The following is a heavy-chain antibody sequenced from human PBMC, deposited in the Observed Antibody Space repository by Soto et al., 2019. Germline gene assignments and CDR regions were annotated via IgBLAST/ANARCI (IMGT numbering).Heavy chain of an antibody. CDR2: IYYSGST. Sequence: SETLSLTCTVSGGSISSGDYYWSWIRQPPGKGLEWIGYIYYSGSTYYNPSLKSRVTISVDTSKNQFSPKLSSVTAADTAVSYCARVPLLWFGELTVDDAFDIWGQGKMVTVSS. D-gene: IGHD3-10*01. CDR1: GGSISSGDYY. J-gene: IGHJ3*02. V-gene: IGHV4-30-4*01. CDR3: ARVPLLWFGELTVDDAFDI.